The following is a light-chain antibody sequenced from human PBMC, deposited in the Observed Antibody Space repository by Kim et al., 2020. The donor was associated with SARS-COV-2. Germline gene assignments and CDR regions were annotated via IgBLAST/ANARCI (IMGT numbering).Light chain of an antibody. V-gene: IGKV3-20*01. J-gene: IGKJ1*01. CDR3: QQYVTSPRT. Sequence: PGETAALACGASQTVMSNYLAWYQQKPGQSPRLLIYGASNRATGIPDRFGGSGSGTDFTLTIRRLEPEDSAVYYCQQYVTSPRTFGQGTKVDIK. CDR1: QTVMSNY. CDR2: GAS.